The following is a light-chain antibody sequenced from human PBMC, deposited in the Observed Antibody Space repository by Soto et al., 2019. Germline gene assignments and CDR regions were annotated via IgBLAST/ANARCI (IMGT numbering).Light chain of an antibody. J-gene: IGLJ1*01. V-gene: IGLV2-11*01. CDR2: DVS. Sequence: QSALTQPRSVSGSPGQSVTISCTGTSSDVGRYNYVSWYQHHPGKAPKLMIYDVSTRPSGVPDRFSGSKSGTTASLPISGIQAAAKANYYCCSYAGSPSLFGTGTKLPVL. CDR1: SSDVGRYNY. CDR3: CSYAGSPSL.